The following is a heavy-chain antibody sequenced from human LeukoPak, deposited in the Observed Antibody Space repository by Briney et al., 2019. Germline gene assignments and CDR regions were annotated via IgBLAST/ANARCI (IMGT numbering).Heavy chain of an antibody. CDR3: ARYSGSYGVY. CDR1: GGSISSYY. D-gene: IGHD1-26*01. V-gene: IGHV4-59*01. J-gene: IGHJ4*02. Sequence: SETLSLTCTVSGGSISSYYWSWIRQPPGKGLEWIGYIYYSGSTNYNPSLKSRVTISVDTSKNQFSLKLSSVTAADTAVYYCARYSGSYGVYWGQGTLVTVSS. CDR2: IYYSGST.